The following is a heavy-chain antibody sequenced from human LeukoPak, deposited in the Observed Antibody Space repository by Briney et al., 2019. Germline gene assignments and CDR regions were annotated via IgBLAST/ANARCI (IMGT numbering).Heavy chain of an antibody. V-gene: IGHV4-59*08. CDR3: AGHHPRNTVDF. CDR1: GGSISSYY. Sequence: SETLSLTCTVSGGSISSYYWSWIRQPPGKGLEWIGYISYSGSTNSNPSLKSRVTISLDTSKNQFYLKLSSVTAADTAVYYCAGHHPRNTVDFWGQGTLVTVSS. D-gene: IGHD2/OR15-2a*01. J-gene: IGHJ4*02. CDR2: ISYSGST.